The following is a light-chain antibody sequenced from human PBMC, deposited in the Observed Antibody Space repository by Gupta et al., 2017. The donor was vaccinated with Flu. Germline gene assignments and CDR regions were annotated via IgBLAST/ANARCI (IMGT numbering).Light chain of an antibody. CDR3: SSYTSSSTRV. CDR2: EVS. Sequence: SITISCTGNSSDVGGYNYVSWYQQHPGKAPKLMSYEVSKRPAGVSNRFSGSKSGNTASLTISGRQAEDEADYYCSSYTSSSTRVFGTGTKVTVL. V-gene: IGLV2-14*01. CDR1: SSDVGGYNY. J-gene: IGLJ1*01.